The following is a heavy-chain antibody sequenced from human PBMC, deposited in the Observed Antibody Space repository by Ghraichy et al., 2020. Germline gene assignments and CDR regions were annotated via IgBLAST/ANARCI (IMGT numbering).Heavy chain of an antibody. V-gene: IGHV3-23*01. CDR2: ISGSGGST. J-gene: IGHJ6*02. D-gene: IGHD2-2*01. Sequence: GSLRLSCAASGFTFSSYAMSWVRQAPGKGLEWVLAISGSGGSTYYADSVKGRFTISRDNSKNTLYLQMNSLRAEDTAVYYCAKFTCSSTSCYPSYYYYGMDVWGQGTTVTVSS. CDR1: GFTFSSYA. CDR3: AKFTCSSTSCYPSYYYYGMDV.